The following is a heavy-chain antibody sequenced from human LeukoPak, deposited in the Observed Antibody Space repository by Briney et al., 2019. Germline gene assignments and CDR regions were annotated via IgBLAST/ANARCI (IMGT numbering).Heavy chain of an antibody. J-gene: IGHJ5*02. Sequence: GGSLRLSCAASGFTFSSYSMNWVRQAPGKGLEWVSSISSSSSYIYYADSVKGRFTISRDNAKKTLYLQMNSLRAEDTAMYYCARGEAVAGNDHWGQGALVTVSS. CDR3: ARGEAVAGNDH. D-gene: IGHD6-19*01. V-gene: IGHV3-21*01. CDR2: ISSSSSYI. CDR1: GFTFSSYS.